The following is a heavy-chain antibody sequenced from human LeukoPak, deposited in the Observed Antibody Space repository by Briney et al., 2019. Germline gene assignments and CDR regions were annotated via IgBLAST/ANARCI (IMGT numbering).Heavy chain of an antibody. D-gene: IGHD6-19*01. CDR2: ISGSGGST. J-gene: IGHJ4*02. V-gene: IGHV3-23*01. Sequence: GGSLRLSCAASGFTFSSYAVSWVRQAPGKGLEWVSAISGSGGSTYYADSVKGRFTISRDNSKNTLYLQMNSLRAEDAAVYYCAKGWQWLVQYWGQGTLVTVSS. CDR3: AKGWQWLVQY. CDR1: GFTFSSYA.